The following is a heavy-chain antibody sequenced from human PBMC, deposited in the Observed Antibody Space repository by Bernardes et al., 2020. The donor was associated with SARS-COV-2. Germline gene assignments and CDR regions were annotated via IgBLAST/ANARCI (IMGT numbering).Heavy chain of an antibody. CDR2: INPSRGIT. D-gene: IGHD1-26*01. CDR1: GYTFTAYY. V-gene: IGHV1-2*02. Sequence: SVKVSCKTSGYTFTAYYMHCVRQAPGQGLEWMGWINPSRGITNYAQKFQCRVTMTRDTSITTAYMELSGLKSDDTAVYYCARGPVGTPDFWGQGTLVTVSS. J-gene: IGHJ4*02. CDR3: ARGPVGTPDF.